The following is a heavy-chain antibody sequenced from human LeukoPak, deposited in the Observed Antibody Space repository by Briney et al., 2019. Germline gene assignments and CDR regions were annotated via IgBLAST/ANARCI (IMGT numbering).Heavy chain of an antibody. V-gene: IGHV3-7*01. D-gene: IGHD3-10*01. CDR2: INQDDSQV. CDR1: GFTFHKYW. CDR3: ARGYYASGTYYLPFLAY. J-gene: IGHJ4*02. Sequence: GGFLRLSCAASGFTFHKYWLTWVRQAPGKGLEWVANINQDDSQVYYLESVEGRFTITRDNAKNSLHLQMNSLRAEDTAVYYCARGYYASGTYYLPFLAYWAQGP.